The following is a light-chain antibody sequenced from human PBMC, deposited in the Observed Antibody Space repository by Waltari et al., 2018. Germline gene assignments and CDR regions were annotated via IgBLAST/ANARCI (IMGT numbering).Light chain of an antibody. V-gene: IGLV1-51*02. Sequence: QSLLTQPPSVSAAPGQQVTISCSGSSSNIGNNYVSWYQQFPGMAPKPLIYENYRRPSGIPDRFSGSKFDTSATLGITGLQTGDEADYYCGAWDTTLLTFVFGSGTKVTVL. CDR1: SSNIGNNY. CDR2: ENY. CDR3: GAWDTTLLTFV. J-gene: IGLJ1*01.